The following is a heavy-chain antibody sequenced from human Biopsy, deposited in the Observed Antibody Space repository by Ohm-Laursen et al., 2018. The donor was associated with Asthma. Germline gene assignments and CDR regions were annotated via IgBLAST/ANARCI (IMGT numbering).Heavy chain of an antibody. CDR1: GGSFSSNY. Sequence: SQTLSLTCAVYGGSFSSNYWSWIRQTPGKGLEWLGDTHHGGYTHYHPALSRRPTLSVDTSKNQFSLRLTSVTAADTAVYYCARGSSSRLSQWELLVSGGKRAHSYYGMDVWGQGTTVTVSS. D-gene: IGHD1-26*01. J-gene: IGHJ6*02. CDR2: THHGGYT. CDR3: ARGSSSRLSQWELLVSGGKRAHSYYGMDV. V-gene: IGHV4-34*01.